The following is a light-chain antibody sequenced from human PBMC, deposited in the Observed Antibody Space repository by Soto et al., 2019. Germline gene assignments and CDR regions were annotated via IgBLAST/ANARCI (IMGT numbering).Light chain of an antibody. CDR2: AAS. J-gene: IGKJ1*01. CDR3: QQSFASPRT. CDR1: EDINRY. V-gene: IGKV1-39*01. Sequence: EIQMTQSPSSLAASVGDRVTITCQASEDINRYLHWYQHKPGKAPTVLIYAASTLQGGVPSRFSGSGSWTYFTLTISTLQPEDFATYYCQQSFASPRTFGQGTRVET.